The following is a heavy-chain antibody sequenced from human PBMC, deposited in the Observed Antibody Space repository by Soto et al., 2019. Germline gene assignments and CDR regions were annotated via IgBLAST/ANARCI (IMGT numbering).Heavy chain of an antibody. Sequence: PGGSLRLSCAASGFTFSSYGMHWVRQAPGKGLEWVAVISYDGSNKYYADSVKGRFTISRDNSKNTLYLQMNSLRAEDTAVYYCAKIGYCSRGSCYIDAFDIWGQGTMVTVSS. D-gene: IGHD2-15*01. CDR2: ISYDGSNK. CDR3: AKIGYCSRGSCYIDAFDI. J-gene: IGHJ3*02. CDR1: GFTFSSYG. V-gene: IGHV3-30*18.